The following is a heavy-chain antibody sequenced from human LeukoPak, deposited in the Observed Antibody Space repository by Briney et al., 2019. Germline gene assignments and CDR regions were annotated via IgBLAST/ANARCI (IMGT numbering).Heavy chain of an antibody. CDR2: IRYDGSNK. CDR3: AKGGILWFGEFDP. J-gene: IGHJ5*02. CDR1: GFTFSSYG. Sequence: PGGSLRLSCAASGFTFSSYGMHWVRQAPGKGLEWVAFIRYDGSNKYYADSVKGRFTISRDNSKNTLYLQMNSLRAEDTAVYYCAKGGILWFGEFDPWGQGTLVTVSS. V-gene: IGHV3-30*02. D-gene: IGHD3-10*01.